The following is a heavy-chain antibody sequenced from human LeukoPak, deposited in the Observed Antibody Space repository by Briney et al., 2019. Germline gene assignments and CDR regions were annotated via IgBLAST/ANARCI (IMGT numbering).Heavy chain of an antibody. CDR1: GFIFDDYA. D-gene: IGHD6-19*01. Sequence: GGSLRLSCEASGFIFDDYAMHWVRQVPGKGLEWVSGISWESDSMRYADSVKGRFTVSRDNAKNSLYLQMNSLRPEDTAFYYCAKDGGHSSVLYYFESWGQGTLVTVSS. CDR2: ISWESDSM. J-gene: IGHJ4*02. V-gene: IGHV3-9*01. CDR3: AKDGGHSSVLYYFES.